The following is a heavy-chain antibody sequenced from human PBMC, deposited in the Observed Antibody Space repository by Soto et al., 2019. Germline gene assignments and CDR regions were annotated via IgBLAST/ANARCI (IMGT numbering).Heavy chain of an antibody. CDR1: GFTFSSYA. CDR3: AKAGANWFDP. V-gene: IGHV3-23*01. J-gene: IGHJ5*02. D-gene: IGHD3-10*01. Sequence: EVQVLESGGGLVQPGGSLRLSCAASGFTFSSYAMAWVHQAPGRGLDWVSTISADGGGTYYADSVKGRFTISRDNSKDTLYLQMNSLRAEDTALYYCAKAGANWFDPWGQGTLVTVSS. CDR2: ISADGGGT.